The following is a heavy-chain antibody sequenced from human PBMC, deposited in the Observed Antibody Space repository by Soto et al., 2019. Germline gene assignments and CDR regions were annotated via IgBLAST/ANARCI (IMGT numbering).Heavy chain of an antibody. CDR3: ARGGEWVDMASGY. V-gene: IGHV4-59*01. CDR1: GGSISSYY. D-gene: IGHD3-16*01. J-gene: IGHJ4*02. Sequence: PSETLSLTCTVSGGSISSYYWSWIRQPPGKGLEWIGYIYYSGSTNYNPSLKSRVTISVDTSKNQFSLKLSSVTAADTAVYYCARGGEWVDMASGYWGQGTLVTVSS. CDR2: IYYSGST.